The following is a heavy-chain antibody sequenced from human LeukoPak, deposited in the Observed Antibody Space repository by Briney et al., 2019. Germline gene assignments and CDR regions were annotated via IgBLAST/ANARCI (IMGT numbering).Heavy chain of an antibody. CDR3: ARGEDVLRYFDWLLLEGYYFDY. J-gene: IGHJ4*02. Sequence: TGGSLRLSCAASGFTFSSYEMNWVRQAPGKGLEWVSYISSSGSTIYYADSVKGRFTISRDNAKSSLYLQMNSLRAEDTAVYYCARGEDVLRYFDWLLLEGYYFDYWGQGTLVTVSS. CDR1: GFTFSSYE. CDR2: ISSSGSTI. V-gene: IGHV3-48*03. D-gene: IGHD3-9*01.